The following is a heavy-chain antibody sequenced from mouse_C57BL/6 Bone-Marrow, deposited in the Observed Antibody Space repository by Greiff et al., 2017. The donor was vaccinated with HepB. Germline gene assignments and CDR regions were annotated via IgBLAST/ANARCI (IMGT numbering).Heavy chain of an antibody. Sequence: EVQLQQSGPELVKPGASVKISCKASGYSFTDYNMNWVKQSNGTSLEWIGVINPNYGTTSYNQKFKGKATLTVDQSSSTSYMQLNSLTSEDSAVYYCASPYYGSPAWFAYWGQGTLVTVSA. V-gene: IGHV1-39*01. D-gene: IGHD1-1*01. CDR1: GYSFTDYN. CDR2: INPNYGTT. CDR3: ASPYYGSPAWFAY. J-gene: IGHJ3*01.